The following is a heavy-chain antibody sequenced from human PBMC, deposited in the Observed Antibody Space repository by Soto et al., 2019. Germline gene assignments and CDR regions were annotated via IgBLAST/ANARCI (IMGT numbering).Heavy chain of an antibody. J-gene: IGHJ6*02. CDR2: IIPIFGTA. CDR3: ARVVRFLEWFPAVPYYYYYGMDV. CDR1: GGTFSSYA. Sequence: SVKVSCKASGGTFSSYAISWVRQAPGQGLEWMGGIIPIFGTANYAQKFQGRVTITADESTSTAYMELSSLRSEDTAVYYCARVVRFLEWFPAVPYYYYYGMDVWGQGTTVTVSS. D-gene: IGHD3-3*01. V-gene: IGHV1-69*13.